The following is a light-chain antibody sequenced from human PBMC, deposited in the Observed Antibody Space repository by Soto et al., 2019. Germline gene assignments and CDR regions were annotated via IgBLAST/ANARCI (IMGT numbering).Light chain of an antibody. CDR2: DVS. Sequence: QSVLTHPASVSGSPGQSITISCTGTSSDVGGYNYVSWYQHHPGKAPKLLIYDVSNRPSGISNRFSGSKSDNTASLTISGLQPEDEADYYCSSYTSSSTLVFGTGTKVTVL. V-gene: IGLV2-14*03. CDR3: SSYTSSSTLV. CDR1: SSDVGGYNY. J-gene: IGLJ1*01.